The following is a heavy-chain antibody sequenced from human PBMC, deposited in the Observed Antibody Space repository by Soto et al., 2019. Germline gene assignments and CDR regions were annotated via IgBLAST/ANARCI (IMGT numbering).Heavy chain of an antibody. Sequence: ASVKVSCKVSGYTLTELSMHWVRQAPGKGLEWMGGFDPEDGETIYAQKFQGRVTMTEDTSTDTAYMELSSLRSADTAVYYCATDSPKRVVAGGGRGYYYSYMDVWGKGTTVTVSS. CDR3: ATDSPKRVVAGGGRGYYYSYMDV. CDR1: GYTLTELS. CDR2: FDPEDGET. D-gene: IGHD2-8*02. V-gene: IGHV1-24*01. J-gene: IGHJ6*03.